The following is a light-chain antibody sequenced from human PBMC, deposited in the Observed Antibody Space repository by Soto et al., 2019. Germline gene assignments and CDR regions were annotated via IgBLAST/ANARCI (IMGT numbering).Light chain of an antibody. CDR3: QQYDTYFRYT. CDR2: DGY. Sequence: AIQLTQSPSSLSASVGDRVTITCRASQGIGSYLAWYQQKPGEAPKLLIYDGYTLESGVPSRFSGSGSGTAFTLTSGSLQPDDFANYYCQQYDTYFRYTFGQGTKLDIK. J-gene: IGKJ2*01. V-gene: IGKV1-13*02. CDR1: QGIGSY.